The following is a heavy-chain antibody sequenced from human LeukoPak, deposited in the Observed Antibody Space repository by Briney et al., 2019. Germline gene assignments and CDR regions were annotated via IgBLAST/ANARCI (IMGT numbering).Heavy chain of an antibody. V-gene: IGHV3-21*01. D-gene: IGHD2/OR15-2a*01. J-gene: IGHJ4*02. CDR1: GFTLCGYS. CDR3: VSAFLEIGAG. Sequence: GGSLRLSCVASGFTLCGYSMNWVRQAPGKGLEWGSFLSSQSSYIYYADSVKGRFAISRDNATNSLYLQMDSLRAEDTAVFCFVSAFLEIGAGWGQGTLVTVSS. CDR2: LSSQSSYI.